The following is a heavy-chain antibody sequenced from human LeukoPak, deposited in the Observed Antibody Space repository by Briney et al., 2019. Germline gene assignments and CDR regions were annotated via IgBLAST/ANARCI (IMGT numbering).Heavy chain of an antibody. J-gene: IGHJ4*02. CDR2: IYTSGST. D-gene: IGHD6-19*01. V-gene: IGHV4-4*09. CDR3: ARLHSTSSGGFYFDY. CDR1: GGSISSYY. Sequence: SETLSLTCTVSGGSISSYYWSWIRQPPGKGLEWIGYIYTSGSTNYNPSLKSRVTISVDTSKNQFSLKLSSVTAADTAVYYCARLHSTSSGGFYFDYWGQGTLVTVSS.